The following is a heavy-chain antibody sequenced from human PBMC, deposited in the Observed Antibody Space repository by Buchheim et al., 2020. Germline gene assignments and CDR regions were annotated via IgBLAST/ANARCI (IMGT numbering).Heavy chain of an antibody. V-gene: IGHV4-39*01. CDR3: ATVSDSSGWYIPYTFDY. D-gene: IGHD6-19*01. CDR1: GGSISSSSYY. Sequence: QLQLQESGPGLVKPSETLSLTCTVPGGSISSSSYYWGWIRQPPGKGLEWIGSIYYSGSTYYNPSLKSRVTISVDTSKNQFSLKLSSVTAADTAVYYCATVSDSSGWYIPYTFDYWGQGTL. CDR2: IYYSGST. J-gene: IGHJ4*02.